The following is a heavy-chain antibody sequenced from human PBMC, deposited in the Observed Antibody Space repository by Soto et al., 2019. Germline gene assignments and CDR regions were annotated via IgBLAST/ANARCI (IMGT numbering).Heavy chain of an antibody. CDR2: IHHGGST. Sequence: SSETLSLTCAVSGGSLSSSNWWTWVRQPPGGGLEWIGEIHHGGSTNYNPSLNSRVTISVDKSKNQFSLRLRSVTAADTAAYYCARDPSHEYGGNPDAYDIWGQGTMVTVSS. J-gene: IGHJ3*02. CDR1: GGSLSSSNW. V-gene: IGHV4-4*02. CDR3: ARDPSHEYGGNPDAYDI. D-gene: IGHD4-17*01.